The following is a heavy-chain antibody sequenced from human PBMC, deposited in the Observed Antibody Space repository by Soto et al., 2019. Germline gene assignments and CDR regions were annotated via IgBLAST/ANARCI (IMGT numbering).Heavy chain of an antibody. V-gene: IGHV1-69*02. Sequence: QVQLVQSWAEVKKPGSSVNVSCKASGGTFSTYTIIWVRQAPGQGLEWMGRILPMLDITNSAQRFQGRVTITADKSTSTAYLELSSLRSEDTAVYYCTLGSWSAETFDIWGRGTMVTVSS. CDR3: TLGSWSAETFDI. CDR2: ILPMLDIT. D-gene: IGHD6-13*01. CDR1: GGTFSTYT. J-gene: IGHJ3*02.